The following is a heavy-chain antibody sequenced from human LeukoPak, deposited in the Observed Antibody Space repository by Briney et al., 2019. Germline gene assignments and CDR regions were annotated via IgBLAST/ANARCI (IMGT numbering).Heavy chain of an antibody. CDR3: ARRHYDSSGYWYFDL. V-gene: IGHV4-28*05. CDR1: GYSISSSNW. J-gene: IGHJ2*01. CDR2: IYYSGSI. D-gene: IGHD3-22*01. Sequence: SDTLSLTCAVSGYSISSSNWWGWIRQPPGKGLEWIGYIYYSGSIYYNPSLKSQVTMSVDTSKNQFSLKLGSVTAVDTAVYYCARRHYDSSGYWYFDLWGRGTLVTVSS.